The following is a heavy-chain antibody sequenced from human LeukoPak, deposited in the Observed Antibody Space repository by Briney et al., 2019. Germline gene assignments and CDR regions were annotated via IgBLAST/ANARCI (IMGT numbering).Heavy chain of an antibody. J-gene: IGHJ3*01. CDR1: GFTLSNYG. CDR3: GKDPNGDYLGAFDF. CDR2: VRGSGYST. V-gene: IGHV3-23*01. Sequence: GGSLRLSCAASGFTLSNYGMAWVRQPPGKGLEWVAAVRGSGYSTSYADSVRGRFTISRDNSKNTLYLQMNSLRAEDTAVYYCGKDPNGDYLGAFDFWGQGTMVTASS. D-gene: IGHD4-17*01.